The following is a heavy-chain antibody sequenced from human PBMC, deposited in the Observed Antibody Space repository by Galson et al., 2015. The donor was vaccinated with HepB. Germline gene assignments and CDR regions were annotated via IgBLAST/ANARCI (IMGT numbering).Heavy chain of an antibody. CDR1: GYSFTTYY. CDR3: ARGEHAFDI. J-gene: IGHJ3*02. Sequence: SVKVSCKASGYSFTTYYMHWVRQAPGQGLEWMGIINPSGATTNYAQKFQGRVTMTRDTSTSTVYMELSSLRSEDTAVYYCARGEHAFDIWGQRTMVTVSS. V-gene: IGHV1-46*01. CDR2: INPSGATT.